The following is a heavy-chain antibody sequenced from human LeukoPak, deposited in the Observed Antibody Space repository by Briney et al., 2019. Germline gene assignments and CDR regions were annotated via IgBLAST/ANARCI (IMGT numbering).Heavy chain of an antibody. CDR1: GYTLTGYY. J-gene: IGHJ2*01. CDR3: AIQPWGSGNNWYFDL. Sequence: ASVKVSCKASGYTLTGYYMHWVRQAPGQGLEWMGWIKPNSGDTNYAQRFQGRVTMTRDTSISTAYMELSSLRSDDTAVYYCAIQPWGSGNNWYFDLWGRGTLVTVSS. CDR2: IKPNSGDT. V-gene: IGHV1-2*02. D-gene: IGHD7-27*01.